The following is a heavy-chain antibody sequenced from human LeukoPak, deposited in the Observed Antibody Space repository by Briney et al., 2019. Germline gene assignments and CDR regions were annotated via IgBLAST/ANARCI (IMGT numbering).Heavy chain of an antibody. V-gene: IGHV4-39*01. CDR3: ARHPSGRMWLQQGGWFDP. J-gene: IGHJ5*02. CDR2: IYYSGST. D-gene: IGHD5-24*01. Sequence: SSETLSLTCTVSGGSISSSSYYWGWIRQPPGKGLEWIGSIYYSGSTYYNPSLKSRVTISVDTSKNQFSLKLSSVTAADTAVYYCARHPSGRMWLQQGGWFDPWGQGTLVTVSS. CDR1: GGSISSSSYY.